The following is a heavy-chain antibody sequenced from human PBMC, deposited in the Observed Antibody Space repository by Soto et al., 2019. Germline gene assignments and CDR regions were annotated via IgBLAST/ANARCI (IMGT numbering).Heavy chain of an antibody. J-gene: IGHJ6*02. V-gene: IGHV1-18*01. CDR1: GYTFTSYG. Sequence: QVQLVQSGAEVKKPGASVKVSCKASGYTFTSYGINWVRQAPGQGLEWLGWISPYDGYTHYAQILQGRVSMTTDTSTKTAYMERRRLRSDDTAMYYCARGGYYDSSGARNYYFYGMNVWGQGTTVTVSS. CDR2: ISPYDGYT. CDR3: ARGGYYDSSGARNYYFYGMNV. D-gene: IGHD3-22*01.